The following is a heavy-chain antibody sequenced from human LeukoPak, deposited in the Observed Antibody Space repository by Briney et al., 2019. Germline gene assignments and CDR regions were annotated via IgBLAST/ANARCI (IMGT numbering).Heavy chain of an antibody. Sequence: GESLKISCKGSGYSFTSYWIGWVRQMPGKGLEWMGIIYPGDSDTRYSPSFQGQVTISADKSISTAYLQWSSLKASDTAMYYCARATAMVRGVAIPRWLDPWGREPWSPSPQ. V-gene: IGHV5-51*01. J-gene: IGHJ5*02. D-gene: IGHD3-10*01. CDR2: IYPGDSDT. CDR3: ARATAMVRGVAIPRWLDP. CDR1: GYSFTSYW.